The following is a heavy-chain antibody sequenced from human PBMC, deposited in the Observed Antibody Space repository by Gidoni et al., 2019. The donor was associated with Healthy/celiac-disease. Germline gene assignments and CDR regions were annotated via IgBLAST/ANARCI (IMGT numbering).Heavy chain of an antibody. Sequence: VSAISGSGGSTYYADSVKGRFTISRDNSKNTLYLQMNSLRAEDTAVYYCAKDGSGWLNYYFDYWGQGTLVTVSS. V-gene: IGHV3-23*01. D-gene: IGHD6-19*01. CDR2: ISGSGGST. J-gene: IGHJ4*02. CDR3: AKDGSGWLNYYFDY.